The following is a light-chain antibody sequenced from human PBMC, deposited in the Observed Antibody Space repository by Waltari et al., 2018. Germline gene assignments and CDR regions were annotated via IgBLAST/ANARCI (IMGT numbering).Light chain of an antibody. Sequence: QSALSQPASVSGSPGQPITISCTGATSDVGGHDYVSWYQQHPGKAPKLIIRVVNNPPSGVSHRFSGSKSGNTASLTISGLQAEDDADYYCSAYSTGSSRILFGEGTKVTVL. CDR2: VVN. V-gene: IGLV2-14*03. J-gene: IGLJ2*01. CDR1: TSDVGGHDY. CDR3: SAYSTGSSRIL.